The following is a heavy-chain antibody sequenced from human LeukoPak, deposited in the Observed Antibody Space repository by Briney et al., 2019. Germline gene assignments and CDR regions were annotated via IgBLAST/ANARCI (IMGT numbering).Heavy chain of an antibody. CDR2: IYWDDDK. J-gene: IGHJ3*02. Sequence: SGPTLVKPTQTLTLTCTFSGFSLSTSGVGVGWIRQPPGKALEWLALIYWDDDKRYSPSLKSRLTITKDTSKNQVVLTMTNMDPVDTATYYCAHRRPYGDYGRDAFDIWGQGTMVTVSS. CDR3: AHRRPYGDYGRDAFDI. D-gene: IGHD4-17*01. V-gene: IGHV2-5*02. CDR1: GFSLSTSGVG.